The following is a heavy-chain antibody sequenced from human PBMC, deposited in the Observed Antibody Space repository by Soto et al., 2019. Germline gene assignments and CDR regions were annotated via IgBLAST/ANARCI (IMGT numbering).Heavy chain of an antibody. D-gene: IGHD3-16*01. CDR1: GFSLSTSGVG. V-gene: IGHV2-5*02. CDR3: AHNYPLLWPYGMDV. CDR2: IYWDDDK. J-gene: IGHJ6*02. Sequence: QITLKESGPTLVKPTQTLTLTCTFSGFSLSTSGVGVGWIRQPPGKALEWLALIYWDDDKRYSPSLKSRLTITKDTTKNQVVLTMTNMDPVDTATYYCAHNYPLLWPYGMDVWGQGTTVTVSS.